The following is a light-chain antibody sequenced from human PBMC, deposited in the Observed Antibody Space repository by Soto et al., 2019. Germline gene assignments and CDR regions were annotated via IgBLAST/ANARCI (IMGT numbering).Light chain of an antibody. Sequence: QSVLTQPPSVSGAPGQRVTISCTGSSSNIGAGYDVHWYQQLPGTAPKLLIYGNSNRPSGVPDRSSGSKSGTSASLAITGLQAEDVSDYYCQSYDSSLSGYVFGTRTNVTVL. J-gene: IGLJ1*01. V-gene: IGLV1-40*01. CDR3: QSYDSSLSGYV. CDR2: GNS. CDR1: SSNIGAGYD.